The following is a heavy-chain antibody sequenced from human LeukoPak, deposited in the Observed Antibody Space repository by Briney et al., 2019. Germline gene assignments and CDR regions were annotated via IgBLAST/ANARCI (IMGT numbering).Heavy chain of an antibody. D-gene: IGHD3-9*01. V-gene: IGHV3-23*01. Sequence: GGSLSLLCGPWVLLQYLYDILGARQAPGKGLEWVSAIICSGDNTYYADSVKGRFTISRDNYKNNLYLQMMSQSAGYTAVCYCSRGFNWLLYSHFHFDYWGQGTLVTVSS. CDR1: VLLQYLY. CDR3: SRGFNWLLYSHFHFDY. CDR2: IICSGDNT. J-gene: IGHJ4*02.